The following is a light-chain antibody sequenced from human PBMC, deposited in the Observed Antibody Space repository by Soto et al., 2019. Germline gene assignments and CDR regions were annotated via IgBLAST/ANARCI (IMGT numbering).Light chain of an antibody. CDR2: DAS. CDR1: QVVRNH. CDR3: QQGNTFPIT. Sequence: DIQMTQSPSYVSASLGDRVTITCRASQVVRNHLAWYQQKPGKAPVLLIFDASTLQTGVPSRFSGGGYGTDFTLTISGLQPEDFGTYYCQQGNTFPITFGQGTRLDI. V-gene: IGKV1-12*01. J-gene: IGKJ5*01.